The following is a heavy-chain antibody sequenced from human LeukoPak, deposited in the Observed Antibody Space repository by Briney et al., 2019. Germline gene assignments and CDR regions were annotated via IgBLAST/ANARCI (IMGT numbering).Heavy chain of an antibody. J-gene: IGHJ4*02. Sequence: NPSETLSLTCTVSGASISSSNWWTWVRQPPGEALEWIGEIYHAGSTKYNPSLRSRLTISVDKSKNSFSLSLTSVTAADTAFYYCARSAAVTGQFDFWGQGTLVTVSS. CDR3: ARSAAVTGQFDF. CDR1: GASISSSNW. D-gene: IGHD6-19*01. V-gene: IGHV4-4*02. CDR2: IYHAGST.